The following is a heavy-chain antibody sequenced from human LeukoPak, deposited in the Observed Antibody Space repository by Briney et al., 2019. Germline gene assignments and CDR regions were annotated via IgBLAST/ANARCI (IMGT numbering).Heavy chain of an antibody. Sequence: GGSLRLSCAASGFTVSSCYMSWVRQAPGKGLEYVSVIYSGGNTYYSGPVPGRFTISRDNSKNTVYLQMNSLRAEDTAVYYCARLIAATGRLYFDYWGQGTLVTVSS. V-gene: IGHV3-53*01. CDR3: ARLIAATGRLYFDY. CDR2: IYSGGNT. CDR1: GFTVSSCY. D-gene: IGHD6-13*01. J-gene: IGHJ4*02.